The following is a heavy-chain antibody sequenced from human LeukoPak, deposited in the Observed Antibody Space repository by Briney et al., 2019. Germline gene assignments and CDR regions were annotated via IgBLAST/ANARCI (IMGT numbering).Heavy chain of an antibody. J-gene: IGHJ6*04. Sequence: GGSLRLSCAASGFTVSSNYMSWARQAPGKGLEWVSVIYSGGSTYYADSVKGRFTISRDNSKSTLYLQMNSLRAEDTAVYYCASVAHDYGDYGGMDVWGKGTTVTVSS. CDR3: ASVAHDYGDYGGMDV. CDR2: IYSGGST. CDR1: GFTVSSNY. D-gene: IGHD4-17*01. V-gene: IGHV3-53*01.